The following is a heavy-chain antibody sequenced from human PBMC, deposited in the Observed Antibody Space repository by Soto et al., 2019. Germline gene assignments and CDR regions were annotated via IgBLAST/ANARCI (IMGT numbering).Heavy chain of an antibody. V-gene: IGHV3-48*02. CDR2: ISSSSSTI. D-gene: IGHD2-2*02. Sequence: EVQLVESGGGLVQPGGSLRLSCAASGFTFSSYSMNWVRQAPGKGLEWVSYISSSSSTIYYADSVKGRFTISRDNAKNSLYLQMNSLRDEDTAVYYCARSARGIVVVPAAIVYYYYGMDVWGQGTTVTVSS. CDR3: ARSARGIVVVPAAIVYYYYGMDV. J-gene: IGHJ6*02. CDR1: GFTFSSYS.